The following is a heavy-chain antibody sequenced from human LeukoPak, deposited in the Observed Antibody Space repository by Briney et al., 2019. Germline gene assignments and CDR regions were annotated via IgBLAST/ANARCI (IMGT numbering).Heavy chain of an antibody. CDR3: ARRGRGDPDV. CDR1: GASLSNYY. CDR2: ITQSGST. D-gene: IGHD3-16*01. Sequence: SETLSLTCAVYGASLSNYYWRWIRHPPGKGLEWIGEITQSGSTNYNPSLKSRVPISVDTSKSQVSLKLSPVTAADSAVDYCARRGRGDPDVWDKGTTVAVSS. V-gene: IGHV4-34*01. J-gene: IGHJ6*04.